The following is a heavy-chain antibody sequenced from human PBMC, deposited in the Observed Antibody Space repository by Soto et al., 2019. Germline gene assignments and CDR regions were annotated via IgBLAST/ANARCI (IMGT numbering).Heavy chain of an antibody. CDR2: IKSKTDGGTA. V-gene: IGHV3-15*01. CDR3: STDIGTYGLDI. Sequence: EVQLVESGGGFVQPGGSLRLSCVASRFSFTNAWMSWVRQAPGKGPEWVGRIKSKTDGGTADYAAPVKGRFTISRDDSQNTLDLHMDRLKAEDPALYHCSTDIGTYGLDIWGQGTTVTVSS. CDR1: RFSFTNAW. D-gene: IGHD1-26*01. J-gene: IGHJ6*02.